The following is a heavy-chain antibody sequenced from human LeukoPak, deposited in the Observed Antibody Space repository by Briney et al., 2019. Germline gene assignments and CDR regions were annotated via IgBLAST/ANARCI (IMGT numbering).Heavy chain of an antibody. D-gene: IGHD6-19*01. Sequence: GGSLRLSCAASGFTFSSYSMNWVRQAPGKGLEWVSYISSSSSTIYYADSVKGRFTISRDNAKNSLYLQMNSPRAEDTALYYCAKDGGIAVAGTIDYWGQGTLVTVSS. CDR1: GFTFSSYS. CDR3: AKDGGIAVAGTIDY. CDR2: ISSSSSTI. J-gene: IGHJ4*02. V-gene: IGHV3-48*04.